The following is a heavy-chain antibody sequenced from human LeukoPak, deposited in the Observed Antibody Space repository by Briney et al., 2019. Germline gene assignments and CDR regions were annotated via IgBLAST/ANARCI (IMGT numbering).Heavy chain of an antibody. CDR2: ISSSSSYI. D-gene: IGHD6-19*01. Sequence: GESLKISCKGSGYSFTSYWIGWVRQAPGKGLEWVSSISSSSSYIYYADSVKGRFTISRDNAKNSLYLQMNSLRAEDTAVYYCAVEQPTGYSSGWSDYWGQGTLVTVSS. V-gene: IGHV3-21*01. CDR3: AVEQPTGYSSGWSDY. J-gene: IGHJ4*02. CDR1: GYSFTSYW.